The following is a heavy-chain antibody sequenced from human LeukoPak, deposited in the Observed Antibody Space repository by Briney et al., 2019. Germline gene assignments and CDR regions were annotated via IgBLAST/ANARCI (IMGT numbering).Heavy chain of an antibody. CDR1: GYSFPSYW. V-gene: IGHV5-51*01. D-gene: IGHD2-21*02. J-gene: IGHJ5*02. CDR3: ARLPYCGGDCYPNWFDP. CDR2: IYLGDSDT. Sequence: GESLKISCKGSGYSFPSYWIGWVRQMPGKGLECLGVIYLGDSDTRYGPSFQGQVTISADKSTSTAYLQWSSLKASDTAMYYCARLPYCGGDCYPNWFDPWGQGTLVTVSS.